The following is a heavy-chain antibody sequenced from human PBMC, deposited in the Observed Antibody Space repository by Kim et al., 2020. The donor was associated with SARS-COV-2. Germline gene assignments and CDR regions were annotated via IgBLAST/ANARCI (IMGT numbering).Heavy chain of an antibody. J-gene: IGHJ4*02. Sequence: GGTTSAQKFQGRVTMTRDTSISTAYMELSRLRSDETAVYYCARAESHYSDYWGQGTLVTVSS. V-gene: IGHV1-2*02. CDR3: ARAESHYSDY. CDR2: GGT.